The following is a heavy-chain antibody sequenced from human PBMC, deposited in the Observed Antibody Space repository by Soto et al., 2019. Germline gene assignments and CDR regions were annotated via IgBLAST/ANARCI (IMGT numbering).Heavy chain of an antibody. CDR2: ISGSGGST. CDR1: GFTFSSYA. CDR3: AKVGLGYSYGFEEY. D-gene: IGHD5-18*01. V-gene: IGHV3-23*01. J-gene: IGHJ4*02. Sequence: GGSLILSCAASGFTFSSYAMSWVRQAPGKGLEWVSAISGSGGSTYYADSVKGRFTISRDNSKNTLYLQMNSLRAEDTAVYYCAKVGLGYSYGFEEYWGQGTLVTVSS.